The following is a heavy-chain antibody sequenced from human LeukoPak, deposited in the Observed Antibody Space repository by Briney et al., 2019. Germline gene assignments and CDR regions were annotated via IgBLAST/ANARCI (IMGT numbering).Heavy chain of an antibody. Sequence: PGGSLRLSCAASGFTFSSYSMNWVRQAPGKGLEWVSSISSSSSYIYYADSVKGRFTISRDNAKNSLYLQMNSLRAEDTAVYYCARGKAAAGTGWFDPWGQGTLVTVSS. CDR1: GFTFSSYS. D-gene: IGHD6-13*01. V-gene: IGHV3-21*01. J-gene: IGHJ5*02. CDR2: ISSSSSYI. CDR3: ARGKAAAGTGWFDP.